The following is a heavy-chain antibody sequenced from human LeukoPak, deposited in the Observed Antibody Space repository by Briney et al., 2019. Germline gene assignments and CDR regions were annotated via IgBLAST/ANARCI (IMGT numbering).Heavy chain of an antibody. V-gene: IGHV3-9*01. CDR2: ISWSSGSTI. CDR3: AKDMGGGRPNYFFDN. D-gene: IGHD3-16*01. Sequence: PGRSLRPSCETSGFTFDGFAMHWVRQAPGKGLEWVSGISWSSGSTIGYADSVKGRFTISRDNAKNSLYLQMNSLRAEDTALYYCAKDMGGGRPNYFFDNWGQGTLVTVSS. CDR1: GFTFDGFA. J-gene: IGHJ4*02.